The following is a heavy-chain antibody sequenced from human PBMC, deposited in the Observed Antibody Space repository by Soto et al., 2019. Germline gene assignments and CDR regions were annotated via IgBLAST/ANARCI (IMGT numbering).Heavy chain of an antibody. Sequence: LTLSCAASGFTFSSYSMNWVRQAPGKGLEWVSSISSSSSYIYYADSVKGRFTISRDNAKNSLYLQMNSLRAEDTAVYYCASEDWNYVPFDYWGQGTLVTVSS. CDR3: ASEDWNYVPFDY. CDR1: GFTFSSYS. J-gene: IGHJ4*02. V-gene: IGHV3-21*01. D-gene: IGHD1-7*01. CDR2: ISSSSSYI.